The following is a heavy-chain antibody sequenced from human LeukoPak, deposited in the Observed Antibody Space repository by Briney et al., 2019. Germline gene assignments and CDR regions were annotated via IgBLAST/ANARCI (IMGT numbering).Heavy chain of an antibody. CDR2: IYPDDSDI. J-gene: IGHJ1*01. Sequence: GESLKISCKGSGYNFPDYWIDWVRQVPGKGLEWMGNIYPDDSDITYSPSFQGQVTISADTSITTAYLQWSSLKASDTAIYYCARRSCSGGTCPLQYWGQGTLVTVSS. V-gene: IGHV5-51*01. CDR3: ARRSCSGGTCPLQY. CDR1: GYNFPDYW. D-gene: IGHD2-15*01.